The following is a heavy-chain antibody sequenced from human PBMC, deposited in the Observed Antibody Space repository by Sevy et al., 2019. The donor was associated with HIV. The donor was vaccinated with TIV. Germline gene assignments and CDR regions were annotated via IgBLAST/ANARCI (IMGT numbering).Heavy chain of an antibody. D-gene: IGHD2-2*01. J-gene: IGHJ4*02. V-gene: IGHV3-53*01. Sequence: GGSLRLSCAASGFTVSSNYMSWVRQAPGKGLEWVSVIYSGGSTYYADSVKGGFTISRDNSKNTLYLQMISLRAEDTAVYYCAREGCSSNSCYSGRHYFDYWGQGTLVTVSS. CDR2: IYSGGST. CDR3: AREGCSSNSCYSGRHYFDY. CDR1: GFTVSSNY.